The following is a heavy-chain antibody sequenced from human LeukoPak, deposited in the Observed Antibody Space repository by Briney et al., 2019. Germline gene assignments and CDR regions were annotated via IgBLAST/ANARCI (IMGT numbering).Heavy chain of an antibody. J-gene: IGHJ4*02. Sequence: GGSLRLSCAASGFTVSSNYMTWVRQAPGKGLEWVSVLYSGAGTYYADSVKGRSTISRDNSKNTLYLQMNSLRAEDTAVYYCATLYGSARGAFDSWGQGTLVTVSS. V-gene: IGHV3-53*01. D-gene: IGHD3-10*01. CDR3: ATLYGSARGAFDS. CDR2: LYSGAGT. CDR1: GFTVSSNY.